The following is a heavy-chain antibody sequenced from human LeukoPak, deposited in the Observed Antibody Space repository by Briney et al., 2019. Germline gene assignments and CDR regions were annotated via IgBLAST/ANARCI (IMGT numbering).Heavy chain of an antibody. D-gene: IGHD2-2*01. V-gene: IGHV3-43*02. CDR2: INGDGGST. CDR1: GFTFANYA. J-gene: IGHJ4*02. CDR3: AKEQTSSGFFDY. Sequence: GGSLRLSCAASGFTFANYAMHWVRQAPGKGLEWVSFINGDGGSTYYADSVKGRFTISRDNSKNSLYLQMNSLRAEDRAVYYCAKEQTSSGFFDYWGQGTLVTVSS.